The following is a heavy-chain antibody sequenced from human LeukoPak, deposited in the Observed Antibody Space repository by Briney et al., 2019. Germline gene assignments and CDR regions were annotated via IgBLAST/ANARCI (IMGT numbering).Heavy chain of an antibody. D-gene: IGHD4-17*01. CDR3: ARDDYGDTLFDY. Sequence: ASVKVSCKASGYAFTSYAMHWVRQAPGQRLEWMGWINAGNGNTKYSQKFQGRVTITRDTSASTAYMELSSLRSEDTAVYYCARDDYGDTLFDYWGQGTLVTVSS. V-gene: IGHV1-3*01. J-gene: IGHJ4*02. CDR2: INAGNGNT. CDR1: GYAFTSYA.